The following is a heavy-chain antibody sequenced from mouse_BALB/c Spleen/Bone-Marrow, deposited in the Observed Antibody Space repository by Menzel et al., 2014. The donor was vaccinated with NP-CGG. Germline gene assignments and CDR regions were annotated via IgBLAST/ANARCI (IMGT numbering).Heavy chain of an antibody. CDR2: VNPNIGGT. CDR3: VRGRWYY. CDR1: GYTFTDYT. J-gene: IGHJ2*01. Sequence: VQLQQSGPELVKPGASVKISCKASGYTFTDYTLHWVKQSHGKSLEWIGGVNPNIGGTSYNQKFKGKASLTVNKSSTTAYMELRSLTSEDSVVYYCVRGRWYYWGQGTTLTVSS. V-gene: IGHV1-22*01. D-gene: IGHD2-3*01.